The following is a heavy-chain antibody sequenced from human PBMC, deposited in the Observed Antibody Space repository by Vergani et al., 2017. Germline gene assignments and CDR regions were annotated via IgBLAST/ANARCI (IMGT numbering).Heavy chain of an antibody. CDR1: GYTFSNYY. V-gene: IGHV1-46*03. J-gene: IGHJ4*02. CDR3: ARGDYGILTGYRY. CDR2: INPSGGHT. Sequence: QVQVVQSGAEVKKSGASVKVSCKTSGYTFSNYYMHWVRQAPGQGLEGMGIINPSGGHTNYAQKFQGRVTMTRDTSTSTVYMELSSLRSEATAIYYCARGDYGILTGYRYWGQGTLVTVSA. D-gene: IGHD3-9*01.